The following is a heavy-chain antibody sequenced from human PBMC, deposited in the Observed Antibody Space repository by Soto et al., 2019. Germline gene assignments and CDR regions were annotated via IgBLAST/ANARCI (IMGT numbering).Heavy chain of an antibody. Sequence: ASVKVSCKACGYTFTGYFIDWVRQSPGRGLEWMGWINPNSGGTNYAQKFQGRVTMTRDTSISTSYMELSSLRSDDTAVYYCARDSQYSSSSVDSWGQGTLVTVSS. CDR2: INPNSGGT. J-gene: IGHJ4*02. CDR3: ARDSQYSSSSVDS. V-gene: IGHV1-2*02. CDR1: GYTFTGYF. D-gene: IGHD6-6*01.